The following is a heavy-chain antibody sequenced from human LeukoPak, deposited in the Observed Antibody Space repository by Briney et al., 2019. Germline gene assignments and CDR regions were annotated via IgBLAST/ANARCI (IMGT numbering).Heavy chain of an antibody. D-gene: IGHD3-10*01. CDR3: AREGSVLSDAFDI. V-gene: IGHV3-11*01. CDR2: ISSSGSTI. J-gene: IGHJ3*02. CDR1: GLTFSDYY. Sequence: GGSLRLSCAASGLTFSDYYMSWIRQAPGKGLEWVSYISSSGSTIYYADSVKGRFTISRDNAKNSLYLQMNSLRAEDTAVYYCAREGSVLSDAFDIWGQGTMVTVSS.